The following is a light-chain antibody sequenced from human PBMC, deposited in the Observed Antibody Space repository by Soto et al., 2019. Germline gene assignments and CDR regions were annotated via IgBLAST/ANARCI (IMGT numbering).Light chain of an antibody. CDR1: QSVAIK. CDR2: DAS. CDR3: HQYNDWPMWT. V-gene: IGKV3-15*01. Sequence: EKVMTQSPATLSVSPGGRATLSCRASQSVAIKLGWYRQRPGQAPRLIIYDASTRAAGIPARFSGSGSGTELTLTISSLQSEDFAVYYCHQYNDWPMWTFGQGTKVEIK. J-gene: IGKJ1*01.